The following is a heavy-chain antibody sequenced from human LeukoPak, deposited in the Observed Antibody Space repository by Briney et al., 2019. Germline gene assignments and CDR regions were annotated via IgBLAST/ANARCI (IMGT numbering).Heavy chain of an antibody. D-gene: IGHD3-10*01. CDR2: VYYTGST. Sequence: ASETLSLTCTVSAGSLSGFYWTWIRQSPEKGLEWIGFVYYTGSTKYNPSLESRVTISVDTSKSQFSLKLTSVTAADTAVYYCARDRGSGTLNNWFDPWGQGALVTVSS. CDR3: ARDRGSGTLNNWFDP. V-gene: IGHV4-59*01. CDR1: AGSLSGFY. J-gene: IGHJ5*02.